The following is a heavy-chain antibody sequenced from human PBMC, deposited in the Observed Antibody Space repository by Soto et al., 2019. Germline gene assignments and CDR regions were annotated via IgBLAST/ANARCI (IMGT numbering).Heavy chain of an antibody. CDR3: ARLTPGIAY. Sequence: PSETLSLTCAVSGYSISSGYYWGWIRQPPGKGLEWIGSIYHSGSTYYNPSLKSRVTISVDTSKNQFSLKLSSVTAADTAVYYCARLTPGIAYWGQGTLVTVSS. D-gene: IGHD1-1*01. CDR2: IYHSGST. V-gene: IGHV4-38-2*01. J-gene: IGHJ4*02. CDR1: GYSISSGYY.